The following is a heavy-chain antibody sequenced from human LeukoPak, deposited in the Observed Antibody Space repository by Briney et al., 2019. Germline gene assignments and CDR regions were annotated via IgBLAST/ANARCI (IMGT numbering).Heavy chain of an antibody. V-gene: IGHV4-4*07. Sequence: SETLSLTCTVSGGSISSYYWSWIRQPAGRGLEWIGRIYTSGSSNYNPSLNSRVTMSVDTSKNQFSLNLSSVTAADTAVYYCARDPHDSSGHYAGFDYWGRGTLVTVSS. J-gene: IGHJ4*02. CDR3: ARDPHDSSGHYAGFDY. CDR2: IYTSGSS. CDR1: GGSISSYY. D-gene: IGHD3-22*01.